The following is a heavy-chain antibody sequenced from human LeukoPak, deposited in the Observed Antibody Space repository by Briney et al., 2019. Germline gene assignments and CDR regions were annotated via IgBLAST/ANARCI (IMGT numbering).Heavy chain of an antibody. CDR3: ARGYDFWMYYYMDV. Sequence: GGSLRLSCAASGFTFSNYIMNWVRQAPGKGLEWVSYISSTTNTIYYADSVKGRFTISRDSAKNSLYLQMNSLRAEDTAVYYCARGYDFWMYYYMDVWGKGTPVTVSS. J-gene: IGHJ6*03. CDR2: ISSTTNTI. D-gene: IGHD3-3*01. CDR1: GFTFSNYI. V-gene: IGHV3-48*01.